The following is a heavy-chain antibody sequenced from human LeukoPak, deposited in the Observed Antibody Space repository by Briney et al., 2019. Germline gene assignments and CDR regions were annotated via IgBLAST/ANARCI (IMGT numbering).Heavy chain of an antibody. V-gene: IGHV4-59*01. J-gene: IGHJ4*02. CDR3: ARLLAGCPGGRCRAHFDY. D-gene: IGHD2-15*01. Sequence: SETLSLTCSVSGDSINSNYWSWVRQPPGKGLEWIGYIYYGGSTNYNPSLKSRVSMSVDTSKNQFSLNLSSVTAADTAVYHCARLLAGCPGGRCRAHFDYWGQGTLVTVSS. CDR2: IYYGGST. CDR1: GDSINSNY.